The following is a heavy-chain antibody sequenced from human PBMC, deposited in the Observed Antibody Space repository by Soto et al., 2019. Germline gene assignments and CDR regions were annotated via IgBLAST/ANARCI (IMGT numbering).Heavy chain of an antibody. J-gene: IGHJ4*02. Sequence: PSETLSLTCIVSGGSISSSSNQWGWIRQPPGKGLEWIGSMYYSGSTSYNPSLKSRVTISVDTTKNQVTLKVNSVTAADTAVYYRARRVWGEYYFDDWGQGTLVTVSS. CDR2: MYYSGST. D-gene: IGHD3-16*01. CDR3: ARRVWGEYYFDD. V-gene: IGHV4-39*01. CDR1: GGSISSSSNQ.